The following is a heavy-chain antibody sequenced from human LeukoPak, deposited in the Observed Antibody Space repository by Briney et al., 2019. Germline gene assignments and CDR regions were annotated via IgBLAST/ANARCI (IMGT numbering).Heavy chain of an antibody. CDR1: GFTFSSYG. Sequence: GGSLRLSCAASGFTFSSYGMHWVRQAPGKGLEWVAFIRYDGSNKYYADSVKGRFTISRDNSKNTLYLRMNSLTDADTAVYYCANRGTTGSWGQGTLVAVSS. CDR3: ANRGTTGS. D-gene: IGHD1-1*01. CDR2: IRYDGSNK. J-gene: IGHJ5*02. V-gene: IGHV3-30*02.